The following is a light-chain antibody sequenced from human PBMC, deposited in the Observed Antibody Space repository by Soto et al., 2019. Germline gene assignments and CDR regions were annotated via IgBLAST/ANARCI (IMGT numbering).Light chain of an antibody. CDR1: SSDVGNYNL. Sequence: QSVLTQPASVSGCRGQWITISCTGTSSDVGNYNLVSWYQHHPGKAPKLLIYEVSKRPSGASNRFSGSKSGNTASLTISGLQAEDEADYYCCSYANSDTLVFGGGTQLTVL. CDR2: EVS. CDR3: CSYANSDTLV. V-gene: IGLV2-23*02. J-gene: IGLJ3*02.